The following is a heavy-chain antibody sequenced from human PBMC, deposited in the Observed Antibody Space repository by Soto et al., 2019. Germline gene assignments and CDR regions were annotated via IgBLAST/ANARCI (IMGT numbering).Heavy chain of an antibody. V-gene: IGHV3-48*01. D-gene: IGHD6-13*01. Sequence: PGGSLRLSCAASGFTFSSYSMNWVRQAPGKGLEWVSYISSSSSTIYYADSVKGRFTISRDNAKNTLYLQMNSLRAEDTAVYYCAKGAAGTHSDPFDYWGQGTLVTVSS. CDR2: ISSSSSTI. CDR1: GFTFSSYS. J-gene: IGHJ4*02. CDR3: AKGAAGTHSDPFDY.